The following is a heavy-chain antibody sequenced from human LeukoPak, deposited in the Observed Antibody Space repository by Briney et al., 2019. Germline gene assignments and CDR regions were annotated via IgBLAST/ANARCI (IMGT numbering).Heavy chain of an antibody. CDR1: GYSFTSYW. V-gene: IGHV5-51*01. D-gene: IGHD3-3*01. J-gene: IGHJ4*02. Sequence: GESLKISCKGSGYSFTSYWIGWVRQMPGKGLEWMGIIYPGDSDTRYSPSFQGQVTISADKSISTAYLQWSSLKASDTAMYYCARPGQRYDFWSGYSHWGQGTLVTVSS. CDR3: ARPGQRYDFWSGYSH. CDR2: IYPGDSDT.